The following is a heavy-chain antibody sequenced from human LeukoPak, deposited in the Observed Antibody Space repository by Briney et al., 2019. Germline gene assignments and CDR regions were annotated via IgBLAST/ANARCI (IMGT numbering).Heavy chain of an antibody. J-gene: IGHJ4*02. CDR2: IYYTGST. CDR1: GGSIDSTNYY. CDR3: ARVDSTYGYAGGNYFDS. Sequence: SETLSLTCSVSGGSIDSTNYYWDWIRQPPGKRLEWIATIYYTGSTYYNPSLKSRVTISVDTSKNHFSLKLSFVTAADTAVYYCARVDSTYGYAGGNYFDSWGQGTLVTVSS. D-gene: IGHD5-18*01. V-gene: IGHV4-39*02.